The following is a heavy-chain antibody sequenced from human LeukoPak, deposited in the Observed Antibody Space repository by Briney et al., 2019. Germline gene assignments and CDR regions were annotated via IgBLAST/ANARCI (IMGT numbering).Heavy chain of an antibody. CDR3: ARERGPLLYYYYGVDV. J-gene: IGHJ6*02. CDR1: GDSINDYY. V-gene: IGHV4-59*01. D-gene: IGHD1-26*01. Sequence: SETLSLTCTVSGDSINDYYWGWIRQPPGKGLQWIGSIFYSGNTNYNPSLKSRVTISLDTSKNHLSLRLNSVTTADTAVYYCARERGPLLYYYYGVDVWGPGTTVIVSS. CDR2: IFYSGNT.